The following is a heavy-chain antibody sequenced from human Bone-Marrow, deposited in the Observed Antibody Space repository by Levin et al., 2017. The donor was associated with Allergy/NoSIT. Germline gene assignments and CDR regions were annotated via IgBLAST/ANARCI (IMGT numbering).Heavy chain of an antibody. D-gene: IGHD5-24*01. CDR2: IRSKAYGGTT. J-gene: IGHJ4*02. V-gene: IGHV3-49*03. Sequence: GESLKISCTASGFTFGDYAMSWFRQAPGKGLEWVGFIRSKAYGGTTEYAASVKGRFTISRDDSKSIAYLQMNSLKTEDTAVYYCTRVGDFLEMATVPFDYWGQGTLVTVSS. CDR3: TRVGDFLEMATVPFDY. CDR1: GFTFGDYA.